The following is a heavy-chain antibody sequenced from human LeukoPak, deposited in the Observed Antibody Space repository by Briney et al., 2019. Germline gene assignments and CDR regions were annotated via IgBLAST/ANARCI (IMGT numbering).Heavy chain of an antibody. CDR1: GFTLSSYA. CDR2: ISYDGSNK. J-gene: IGHJ4*02. V-gene: IGHV3-30*01. D-gene: IGHD3-16*01. Sequence: GRSLRLSCAASGFTLSSYAMHWVRQAPGKGLEGVAVISYDGSNKYYADSVKGRFTISRDNSKNTLYLQMNSLRAEDTAVYYCARERNTGGSFDYWGQGTLVTVSS. CDR3: ARERNTGGSFDY.